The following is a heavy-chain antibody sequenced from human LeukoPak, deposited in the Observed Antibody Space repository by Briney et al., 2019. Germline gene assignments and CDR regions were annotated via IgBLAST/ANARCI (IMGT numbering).Heavy chain of an antibody. Sequence: ASVKVSCKASGYTFTGYYMHWVRQAPGQGLEWMGRINPNSGGTNYAQKFQGRVTMTRDTSISTAYMELSRLRSDDTAVYYCARDYDILTGRYYYYYGMDVWGQGTTVTVSS. D-gene: IGHD3-9*01. CDR3: ARDYDILTGRYYYYYGMDV. V-gene: IGHV1-2*06. CDR2: INPNSGGT. J-gene: IGHJ6*02. CDR1: GYTFTGYY.